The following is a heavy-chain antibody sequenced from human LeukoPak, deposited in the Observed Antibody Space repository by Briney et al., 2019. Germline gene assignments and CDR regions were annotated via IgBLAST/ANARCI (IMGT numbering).Heavy chain of an antibody. V-gene: IGHV4-34*09. D-gene: IGHD3-16*02. J-gene: IGHJ4*02. CDR1: GGSFSGYY. Sequence: SETLSLTCAVYGGSFSGYYWSWIRQPPGKGLEWIGEINHSGSTNYNPSLKSRVTISVDTSKNQFSLKLSSVTAADTAVYYCARTPGGDYVWGSYRYPDYYFDYWGQGTLVTVSS. CDR3: ARTPGGDYVWGSYRYPDYYFDY. CDR2: INHSGST.